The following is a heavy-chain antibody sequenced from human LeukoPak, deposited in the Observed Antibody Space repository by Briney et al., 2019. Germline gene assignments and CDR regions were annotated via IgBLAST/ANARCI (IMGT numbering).Heavy chain of an antibody. CDR2: IYYSGST. CDR1: GGSISSYY. Sequence: SETLSLTSTVSGGSISSYYWSWIRQPPGKGLEWIGYIYYSGSTNYNPSLKSRVTISVDTSKNQFSLKLSSVTAAGTAVYYCARADYGEPYYFDYWGQGTLVTVSS. D-gene: IGHD4-17*01. CDR3: ARADYGEPYYFDY. V-gene: IGHV4-59*12. J-gene: IGHJ4*02.